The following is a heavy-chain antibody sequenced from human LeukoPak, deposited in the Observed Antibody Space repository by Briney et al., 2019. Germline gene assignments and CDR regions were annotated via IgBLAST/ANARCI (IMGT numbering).Heavy chain of an antibody. J-gene: IGHJ4*02. V-gene: IGHV3-23*01. D-gene: IGHD3-10*01. CDR2: ISGSGGST. CDR1: GFTFSSYA. CDR3: SKDHRMGKDMGYGSVRNFDY. Sequence: GGSLRLSCAASGFTFSSYAMSWVRQAPGKGLEWVSAISGSGGSTYYADSVKGRFTNSRDNSKNTLYLQMNSLRAEDTAVYYCSKDHRMGKDMGYGSVRNFDYWGQGTLVTVSS.